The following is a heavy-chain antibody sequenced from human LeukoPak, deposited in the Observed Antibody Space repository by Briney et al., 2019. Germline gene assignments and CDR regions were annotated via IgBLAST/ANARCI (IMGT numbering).Heavy chain of an antibody. V-gene: IGHV4-38-2*02. CDR2: IYHSGST. CDR1: GYSISSGYY. Sequence: SETLSLTCTVSGYSISSGYYWGWIRQPPGKGLEWIGSIYHSGSTYYNPSLKSRVTISVDTSKNQFSLKLSSVTAADTAAYYCARGLTIFGVVTLTPNDYWGQGTLVTVSS. J-gene: IGHJ4*02. CDR3: ARGLTIFGVVTLTPNDY. D-gene: IGHD3-3*01.